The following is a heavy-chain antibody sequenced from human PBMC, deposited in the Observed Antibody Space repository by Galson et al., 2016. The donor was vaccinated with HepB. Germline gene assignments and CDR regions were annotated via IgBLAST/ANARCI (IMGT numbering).Heavy chain of an antibody. CDR2: IYYSGST. D-gene: IGHD6-19*01. CDR1: GGSISSGDYY. J-gene: IGHJ4*02. Sequence: TLSLTCTVSGGSISSGDYYWRWIRQPPGKGLEWIGYIYYSGSTYYTPSLQSRVTISVDQSKNQFSLKLSSVAAADTAVYYCARGPSQQWLGGFDYWGQGTLVTVSS. V-gene: IGHV4-30-4*01. CDR3: ARGPSQQWLGGFDY.